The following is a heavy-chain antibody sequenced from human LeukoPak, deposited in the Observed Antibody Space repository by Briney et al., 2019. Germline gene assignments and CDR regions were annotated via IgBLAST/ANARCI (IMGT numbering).Heavy chain of an antibody. Sequence: GASLKISCKASGYTFTGYYMHWVRQAPGQGLEWMGWINPNSGGTNYAQEFQGRVTMTRDTSISTAYMELSRLRSDDTAVYYCARGDTIFGVEGAFDIWGQGTMVTVSS. CDR2: INPNSGGT. V-gene: IGHV1-2*02. D-gene: IGHD3-3*01. J-gene: IGHJ3*02. CDR3: ARGDTIFGVEGAFDI. CDR1: GYTFTGYY.